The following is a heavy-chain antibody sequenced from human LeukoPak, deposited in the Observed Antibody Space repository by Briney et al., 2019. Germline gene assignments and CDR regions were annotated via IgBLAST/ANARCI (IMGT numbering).Heavy chain of an antibody. CDR3: ASGPLGSGYFESSPVFDY. J-gene: IGHJ4*02. CDR1: GFTFSSYA. D-gene: IGHD3-22*01. Sequence: GGSLRLSCAASGFTFSSYALHWVRQAPGKGLEWVAVISYDGSNKYYADSVKGRFTISRDNSKNTLYLQMNSLRAEDTDVYYCASGPLGSGYFESSPVFDYWGQGTLVTVSS. CDR2: ISYDGSNK. V-gene: IGHV3-30*04.